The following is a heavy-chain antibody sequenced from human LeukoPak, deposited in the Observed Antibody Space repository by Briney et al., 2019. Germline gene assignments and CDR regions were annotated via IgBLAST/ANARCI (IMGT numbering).Heavy chain of an antibody. Sequence: PSQTLSLTCTVSGGSISSSSYYWGWIRQPPGKGLEWIGSIYYSGSTYYNPSLKSRVTISVDTSKNQFSLKLSSVTAADTAVYYCARPAPGGDTPSTGYFDYWGQGTLVTVSS. D-gene: IGHD1-1*01. CDR2: IYYSGST. J-gene: IGHJ4*02. CDR3: ARPAPGGDTPSTGYFDY. V-gene: IGHV4-39*07. CDR1: GGSISSSSYY.